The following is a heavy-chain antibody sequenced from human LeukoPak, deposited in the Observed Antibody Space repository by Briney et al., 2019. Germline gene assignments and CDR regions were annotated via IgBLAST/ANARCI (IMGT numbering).Heavy chain of an antibody. CDR3: ARQPNYYDSSGQFDY. J-gene: IGHJ4*02. CDR2: IYYSGST. D-gene: IGHD3-22*01. Sequence: PSETLSLTCTVSGGSISSSSYYWGWIRQPPGKRLEWIGSIYYSGSTYYNPSLKSRVTISVDTSKNQFSLKLSSVTAADTAVYYCARQPNYYDSSGQFDYWGQGTLVTVSS. V-gene: IGHV4-39*01. CDR1: GGSISSSSYY.